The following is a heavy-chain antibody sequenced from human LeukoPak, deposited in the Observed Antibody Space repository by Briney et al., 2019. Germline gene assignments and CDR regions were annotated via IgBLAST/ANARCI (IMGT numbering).Heavy chain of an antibody. CDR2: ISSNGGST. Sequence: AGGSLRFSCSASGFTFSRYAMHWVRQAPGKGLEYVSTISSNGGSTYYADSVKGRFTISRDNSKNTLYLQMSSLRAEDTAVYYCVKEGGDSYGLFDHWGQGTLVTVSS. CDR3: VKEGGDSYGLFDH. J-gene: IGHJ4*02. V-gene: IGHV3-64D*09. D-gene: IGHD5-18*01. CDR1: GFTFSRYA.